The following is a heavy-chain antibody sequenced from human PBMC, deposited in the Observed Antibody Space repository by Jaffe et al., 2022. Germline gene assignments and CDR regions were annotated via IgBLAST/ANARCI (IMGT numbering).Heavy chain of an antibody. J-gene: IGHJ4*02. CDR3: ARDNGYCSGGSCYFSDINFDY. CDR1: GFTFSSYS. D-gene: IGHD2-15*01. CDR2: ISSSSSYI. Sequence: EVQLVESGGGLVKPGGSLRLSCAASGFTFSSYSMNWVRQAPGKGLEWVSSISSSSSYIYYADSVKGRFTISRDNAKNSLYLQMNSLRAEDTAVYYCARDNGYCSGGSCYFSDINFDYWGQGTLVTVSS. V-gene: IGHV3-21*01.